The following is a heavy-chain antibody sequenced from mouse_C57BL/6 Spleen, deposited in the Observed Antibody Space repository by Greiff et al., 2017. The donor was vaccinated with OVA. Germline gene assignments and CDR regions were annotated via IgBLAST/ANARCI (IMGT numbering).Heavy chain of an antibody. CDR2: IDPEDGET. D-gene: IGHD6-1*01. V-gene: IGHV14-2*01. CDR1: GFNIKDSY. Sequence: VQLQQSGAELVKPGASVKLSCTASGFNIKDSYMHWVKQRTEQGLEWIGRIDPEDGETKYAPKFPGKATITADTSSNTAYLQLSSLTSEDTAVYYCARATDAFDYWGQGTTLTVSS. J-gene: IGHJ2*01. CDR3: ARATDAFDY.